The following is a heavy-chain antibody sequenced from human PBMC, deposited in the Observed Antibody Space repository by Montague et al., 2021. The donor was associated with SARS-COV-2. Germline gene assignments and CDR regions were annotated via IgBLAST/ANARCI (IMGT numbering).Heavy chain of an antibody. CDR3: ARREYSYGWGD. V-gene: IGHV4-39*01. D-gene: IGHD5-18*01. CDR1: GGPISGSSDY. J-gene: IGHJ4*02. Sequence: SETLSLTCTVTGGPISGSSDYWGWIRQSPGKGLEWIASVYYSGXTXYXXXXKSRLTISVDTSKNQFSLKLNSVTAADTALYYCARREYSYGWGDWGQGTLVTVSS. CDR2: VYYSGXT.